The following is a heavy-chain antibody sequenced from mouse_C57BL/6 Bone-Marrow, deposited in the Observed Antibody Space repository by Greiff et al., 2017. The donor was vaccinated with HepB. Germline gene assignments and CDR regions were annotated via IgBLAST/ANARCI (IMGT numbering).Heavy chain of an antibody. V-gene: IGHV5-4*01. D-gene: IGHD1-1*01. CDR2: ISDGGSYT. J-gene: IGHJ2*01. CDR3: ARDYYGSSSSYYFDY. Sequence: EVKVVESGGGLVKPGGSLKLSCAASGFTFSSYAMSWVRQTPEKRLEWVATISDGGSYTYYPDNVKGRFTISRDNAKNNLYLQMSHLKSEDTAMYYCARDYYGSSSSYYFDYWGQGTTLTVSS. CDR1: GFTFSSYA.